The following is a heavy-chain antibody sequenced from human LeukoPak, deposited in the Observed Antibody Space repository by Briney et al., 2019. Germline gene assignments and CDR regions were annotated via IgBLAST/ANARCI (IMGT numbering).Heavy chain of an antibody. J-gene: IGHJ5*02. Sequence: PGGSLRLSCAASGFTFSSYSMNWVRQAPGKGLEWVSSISSSSSYIYYADSVKGRFTISRDNAKNSLYLQINNLRAEDTALYYCARLGASFNWFDPWGQGTLVTVS. CDR1: GFTFSSYS. CDR2: ISSSSSYI. CDR3: ARLGASFNWFDP. V-gene: IGHV3-21*04. D-gene: IGHD1-26*01.